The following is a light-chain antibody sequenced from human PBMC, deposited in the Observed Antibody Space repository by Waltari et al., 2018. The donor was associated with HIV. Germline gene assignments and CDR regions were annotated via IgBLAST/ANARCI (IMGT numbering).Light chain of an antibody. V-gene: IGLV1-47*01. CDR3: AAWDDSLNGVL. CDR1: TSNIGIHI. Sequence: QSVPPQSPSSSGTPGQRVTLSCFANTSNIGIHIIYLYLQVPRFAPQLLISRTNQRPSGVPDRCSGAKSGTSASLAISGLRSKDEADYYCAAWDDSLNGVLFGGGTKLTVL. J-gene: IGLJ2*01. CDR2: RTN.